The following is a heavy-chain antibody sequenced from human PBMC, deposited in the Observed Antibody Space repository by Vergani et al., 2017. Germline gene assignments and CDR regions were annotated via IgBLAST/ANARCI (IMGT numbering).Heavy chain of an antibody. CDR3: ARMIVVVPAAMLGNWFDP. CDR2: IYYSGST. Sequence: QVQLQESGPGLVKPSETLSLTCTVSGGSISSYYWSWIRQPPGKGLEWIGYIYYSGSTNYNPSLKSRVTISVDTSKNQFSLKLSSVTAADTAVYYCARMIVVVPAAMLGNWFDPWGQGTLVTVSS. CDR1: GGSISSYY. D-gene: IGHD2-2*01. J-gene: IGHJ5*02. V-gene: IGHV4-59*01.